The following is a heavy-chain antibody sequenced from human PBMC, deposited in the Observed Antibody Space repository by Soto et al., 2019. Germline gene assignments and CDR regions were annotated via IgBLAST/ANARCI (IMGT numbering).Heavy chain of an antibody. D-gene: IGHD3-22*01. CDR3: ARGSYYYDSSGYYHY. V-gene: IGHV4-4*02. J-gene: IGHJ4*02. Sequence: SETLSLTCAVSGGSMSSSNWRSWVRQPPGKGLEWIGEIYQSGSTNYDSSLKSRVTISVDTSKNQFSLKLSSVTAADTAVYYCARGSYYYDSSGYYHYWGQGTLVTRLL. CDR2: IYQSGST. CDR1: GGSMSSSNW.